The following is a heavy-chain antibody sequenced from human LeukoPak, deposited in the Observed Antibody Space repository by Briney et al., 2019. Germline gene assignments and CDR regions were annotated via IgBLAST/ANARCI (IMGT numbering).Heavy chain of an antibody. Sequence: SETLSLTCTVSGGSISSYYWSWIRQPPGKGLEWIGYIYYSGSTNYNPSLKSRVTISVDTSKNQFSLKLSSVTAADTAVYYCATGREERYSSGWYYFDYWGQGTLVTVSS. J-gene: IGHJ4*02. CDR3: ATGREERYSSGWYYFDY. D-gene: IGHD6-19*01. V-gene: IGHV4-59*12. CDR2: IYYSGST. CDR1: GGSISSYY.